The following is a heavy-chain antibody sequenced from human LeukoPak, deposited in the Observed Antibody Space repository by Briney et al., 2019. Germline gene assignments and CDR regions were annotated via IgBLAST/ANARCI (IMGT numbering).Heavy chain of an antibody. CDR1: GDSISSYY. J-gene: IGHJ5*02. D-gene: IGHD2-8*01. CDR3: ARVNGGRPGWFDP. V-gene: IGHV4-59*01. CDR2: IYYSEST. Sequence: SETLSLTCTVSGDSISSYYWSWIRQPPGKGLEWIGYIYYSESTNYNPSLKSRVTISVDTSKNQFSLKLSSVTAADTAVYYCARVNGGRPGWFDPWGQGTLVTVSS.